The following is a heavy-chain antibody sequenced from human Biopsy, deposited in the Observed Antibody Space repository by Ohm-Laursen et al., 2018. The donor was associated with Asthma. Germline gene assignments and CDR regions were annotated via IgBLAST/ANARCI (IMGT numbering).Heavy chain of an antibody. J-gene: IGHJ2*01. CDR2: IDPNSGGT. CDR1: GYPFTDYY. Sequence: SVKVSCKASGYPFTDYYVHWVRQAPGQGLERMGRIDPNSGGTNYAQKFPGRVTMTRDTSVNTAFMVLSRLRSDDTAVYYCARIKIRVGAGTDRYFDLWGRGTLVTVSS. V-gene: IGHV1-2*06. D-gene: IGHD3-16*01. CDR3: ARIKIRVGAGTDRYFDL.